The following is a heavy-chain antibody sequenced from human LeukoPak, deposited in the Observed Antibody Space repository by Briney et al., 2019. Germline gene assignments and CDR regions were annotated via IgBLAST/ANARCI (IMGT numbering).Heavy chain of an antibody. CDR2: IKQDGSEK. V-gene: IGHV3-7*01. D-gene: IGHD1-26*01. Sequence: PGGSLRLSCVVSGFTFSSYWMSWVRQAPGKGLEWVANIKQDGSEKYYVDSVKGRFTMSRDNAKNSLYLQMNSLRAENTAEYYCARVQWELRGVGSYFEYWGQGALATVSS. CDR3: ARVQWELRGVGSYFEY. CDR1: GFTFSSYW. J-gene: IGHJ4*02.